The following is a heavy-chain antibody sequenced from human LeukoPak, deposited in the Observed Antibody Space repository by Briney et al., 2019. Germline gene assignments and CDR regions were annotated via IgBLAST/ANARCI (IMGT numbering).Heavy chain of an antibody. Sequence: TSETLPLTCTVSGRSISSYYWIWIRPPAGKGLEWIGRIYTRGSTNYNPSLKSRVTMSVDTPKNHFSLKVSSVTAADPPVFYCGRANPLLETHYDILTGYLRQPYCDHSMDASGKGGTVTISS. J-gene: IGHJ6*03. CDR2: IYTRGST. CDR3: GRANPLLETHYDILTGYLRQPYCDHSMDA. CDR1: GRSISSYY. V-gene: IGHV4-4*07. D-gene: IGHD3-9*01.